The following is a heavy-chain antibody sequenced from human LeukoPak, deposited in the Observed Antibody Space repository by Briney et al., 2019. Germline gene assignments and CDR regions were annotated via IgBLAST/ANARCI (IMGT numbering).Heavy chain of an antibody. CDR1: GYSISSGYY. V-gene: IGHV4-30-4*08. CDR3: ARDDHSGYFDY. D-gene: IGHD3-10*01. CDR2: IYYSGST. Sequence: SETLSLTCVVSGYSISSGYYWGWVRQPPGKGLEWIGYIYYSGSTYYNPSLKSRVTISVDTSKNQFSLKLSSVTAADTAVYYCARDDHSGYFDYWGQGTLVTVSS. J-gene: IGHJ4*02.